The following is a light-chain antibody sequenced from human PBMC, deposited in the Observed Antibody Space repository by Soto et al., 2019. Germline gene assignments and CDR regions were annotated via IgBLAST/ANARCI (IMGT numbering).Light chain of an antibody. CDR3: QQYNSWPLT. J-gene: IGKJ4*01. Sequence: DIVVTQSPATLSASPGEIVTLSFSASQSVSSSNLAWYQQKPGQAPRLVIYDIFTRATGVPTRISGSGSGTEFTLTISSLQSEDFAVYYCQQYNSWPLTFGGGTKVDIK. CDR1: QSVSSSN. CDR2: DIF. V-gene: IGKV3D-15*01.